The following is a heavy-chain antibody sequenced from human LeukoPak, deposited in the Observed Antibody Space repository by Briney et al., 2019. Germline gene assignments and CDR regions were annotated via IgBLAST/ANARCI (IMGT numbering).Heavy chain of an antibody. D-gene: IGHD3-10*01. CDR1: GFTFDDYA. CDR2: ISWNSGSI. V-gene: IGHV3-9*01. J-gene: IGHJ4*02. CDR3: ARLPFGESTPFDY. Sequence: GRSLRLSCAASGFTFDDYAMPWVRQAPGKGLEWVSGISWNSGSIGYADSVKGRFTISRDNAKNSLYLQMNSLRAEDTAVYYCARLPFGESTPFDYWGQGTLVTVSS.